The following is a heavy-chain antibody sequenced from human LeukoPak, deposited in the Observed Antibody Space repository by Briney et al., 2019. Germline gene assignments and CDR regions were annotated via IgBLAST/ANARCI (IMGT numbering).Heavy chain of an antibody. Sequence: SETLSLTCAVYGGSFSGYYWTWIRQPPGKGLEWIGEIIDTGSTNYNPSLKSRVTISVDTSKNQFSLKLSSVTAADTAVYFCARGPYDSSGAFDNWGQGTMVTVSS. V-gene: IGHV4-34*01. CDR2: IIDTGST. CDR1: GGSFSGYY. CDR3: ARGPYDSSGAFDN. D-gene: IGHD3-22*01. J-gene: IGHJ3*02.